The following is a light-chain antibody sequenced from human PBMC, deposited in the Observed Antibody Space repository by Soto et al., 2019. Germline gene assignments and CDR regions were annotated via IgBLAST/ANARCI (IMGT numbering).Light chain of an antibody. V-gene: IGLV2-11*01. CDR3: SSYAGSYVV. CDR2: NVN. J-gene: IGLJ2*01. Sequence: QSALTQPRSVSGSPGQSVTISCTGSSSDVGGYNYVSWYQQHPGKAPKLMIYNVNKRPLGVPDRFSGSKSGNTASLTISGLRAEDEADYYCSSYAGSYVVFGGGTKLTVL. CDR1: SSDVGGYNY.